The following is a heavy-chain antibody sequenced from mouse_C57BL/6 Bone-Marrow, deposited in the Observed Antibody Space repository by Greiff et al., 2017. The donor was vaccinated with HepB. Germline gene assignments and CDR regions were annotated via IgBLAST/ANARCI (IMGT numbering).Heavy chain of an antibody. D-gene: IGHD1-1*01. V-gene: IGHV5-6*02. CDR3: ARRDTTSSWFAY. CDR1: GFTFSSYG. Sequence: EVKLMESGGDLVKPGGSLKLSCAASGFTFSSYGMSWVRQTPDKRLEWVANISSGGSYTYYPDRVKGRFTISRDNAKNTLYLQLSSLKSEDTAMYYCARRDTTSSWFAYWGQGTLATVSA. J-gene: IGHJ3*01. CDR2: ISSGGSYT.